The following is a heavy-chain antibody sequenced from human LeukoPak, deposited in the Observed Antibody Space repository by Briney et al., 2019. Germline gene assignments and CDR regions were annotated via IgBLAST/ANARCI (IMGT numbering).Heavy chain of an antibody. D-gene: IGHD2-8*02. CDR1: GFTFSSYG. V-gene: IGHV3-30*18. CDR2: ISYDGSNK. CDR3: AKDEDYWRLHSRGSAFGY. J-gene: IGHJ4*02. Sequence: GGSLRLSCAASGFTFSSYGMHWVRQAPGKGLEWVAVISYDGSNKYYADSVKGRFTISRDNSKNTLYLQMNSLRAEDTAVYYCAKDEDYWRLHSRGSAFGYWGQGTLVTVSS.